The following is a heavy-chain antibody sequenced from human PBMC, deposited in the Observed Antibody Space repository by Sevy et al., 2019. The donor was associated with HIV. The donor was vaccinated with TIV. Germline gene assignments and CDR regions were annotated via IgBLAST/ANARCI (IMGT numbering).Heavy chain of an antibody. CDR2: ISGYNANT. V-gene: IGHV1-18*01. Sequence: ASLKVSCKASGYTFTSYGISWVRQAPGQGLEWMGWISGYNANTNYAQKVQGRVTMTTDTSTSTAYMELRSLRSDDTAVYYCARDRNNYDSSGYPKGIDVWGQGTTVTVSS. D-gene: IGHD3-22*01. CDR3: ARDRNNYDSSGYPKGIDV. CDR1: GYTFTSYG. J-gene: IGHJ6*02.